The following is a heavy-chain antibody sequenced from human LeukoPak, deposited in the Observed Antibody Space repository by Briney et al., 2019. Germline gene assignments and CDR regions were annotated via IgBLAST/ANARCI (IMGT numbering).Heavy chain of an antibody. Sequence: GGSLRLSRAASGFTFSSYAMSWVRQAPGKGLEWVSAISGSGGSTYYADSVKGRFTISRDNSKNTLYLQMNSLRAEDTAVYYCAKVARIAVAGTDYYYGMDVWGQGTTVTVSS. CDR3: AKVARIAVAGTDYYYGMDV. V-gene: IGHV3-23*01. J-gene: IGHJ6*02. CDR1: GFTFSSYA. D-gene: IGHD6-19*01. CDR2: ISGSGGST.